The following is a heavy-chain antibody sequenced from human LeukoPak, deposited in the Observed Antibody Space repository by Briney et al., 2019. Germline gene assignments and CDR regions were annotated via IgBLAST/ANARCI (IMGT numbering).Heavy chain of an antibody. CDR2: IYYSEST. CDR3: ARLGDSSGYYGDDLYDFDY. D-gene: IGHD3-22*01. V-gene: IGHV4-31*03. J-gene: IGHJ4*02. Sequence: SQTLSLTCTVSGGSISSGGYYWSWIRQHPGKGLEWIGYIYYSESTYYNPSLKSRVTISVDTSKNQFSLKLSSVTAADTAVYYCARLGDSSGYYGDDLYDFDYWGQGTLVTVSS. CDR1: GGSISSGGYY.